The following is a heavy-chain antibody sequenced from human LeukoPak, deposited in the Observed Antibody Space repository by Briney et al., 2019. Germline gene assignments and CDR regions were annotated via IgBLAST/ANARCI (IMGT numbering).Heavy chain of an antibody. Sequence: SETLSLTCTVSGYSISSGYYWGWIRQPPGKGLEWIVSIYHSGSTYYNPSLKSRVTISVDTSKNQFSLMLSSVTAADTAVYYFAREEDYGGNLDYWGQGTLVTVSS. J-gene: IGHJ4*02. CDR3: AREEDYGGNLDY. CDR1: GYSISSGYY. D-gene: IGHD4-23*01. V-gene: IGHV4-38-2*02. CDR2: IYHSGST.